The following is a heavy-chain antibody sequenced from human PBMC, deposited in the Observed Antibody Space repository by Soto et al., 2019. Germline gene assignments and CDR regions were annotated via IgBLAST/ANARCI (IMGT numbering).Heavy chain of an antibody. CDR1: GFTFNNYA. V-gene: IGHV3-30-3*01. Sequence: QVQLVESGGGVVQPGRSLRLSCEASGFTFNNYAMHWVRQAPGKGLEWVAVISYDGNNKYNADSVKGRFTISRDNSKNTLDLQMNSLRAEDTAVYYCATYGPGISWGQGSLVTVSS. CDR3: ATYGPGIS. D-gene: IGHD3-10*01. J-gene: IGHJ4*02. CDR2: ISYDGNNK.